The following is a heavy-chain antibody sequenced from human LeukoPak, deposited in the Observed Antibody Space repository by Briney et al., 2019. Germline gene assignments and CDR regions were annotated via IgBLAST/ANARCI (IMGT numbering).Heavy chain of an antibody. CDR3: AKDRGYSYGYWFDP. V-gene: IGHV3-23*01. CDR2: ISGSGGST. CDR1: GFTLSSYE. Sequence: GGSLRLSCIVSGFTLSSYEMSWIRQAPGKGLEWVSAISGSGGSTYYADSVKGRFTISRDNSKNTLYLQMNSLRAEDTAVYYCAKDRGYSYGYWFDPWGQGTLVTVSS. D-gene: IGHD5-18*01. J-gene: IGHJ5*02.